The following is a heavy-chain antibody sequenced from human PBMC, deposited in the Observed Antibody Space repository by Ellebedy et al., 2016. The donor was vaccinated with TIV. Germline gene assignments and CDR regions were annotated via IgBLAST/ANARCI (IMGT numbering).Heavy chain of an antibody. CDR3: VRHPTLGTLDY. CDR2: INPSGTT. D-gene: IGHD3-16*01. CDR1: GGSLSRYF. V-gene: IGHV4-34*01. Sequence: MPSETLSLTCAVYGGSLSRYFWSWIRQAPGRGPEWIGEINPSGTTNYNPSLKTRVTMLVDTSKTQFSLRLTYVTAADTAVYYCVRHPTLGTLDYWGQGAQVTVSS. J-gene: IGHJ4*02.